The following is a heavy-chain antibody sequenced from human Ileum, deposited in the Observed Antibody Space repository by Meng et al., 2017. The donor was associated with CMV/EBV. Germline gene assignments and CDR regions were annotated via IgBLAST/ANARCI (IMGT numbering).Heavy chain of an antibody. Sequence: GGSLRLSCATSGFTFSRYNMKWVRQAPGKGLEWVSYISISNSYKSYADSVKGRFTISRDNAKNSLYLQMNSLRAEDTAVYYCARDSGIAGADDYWGQGTLVTVSS. J-gene: IGHJ4*02. CDR1: GFTFSRYN. V-gene: IGHV3-21*01. CDR2: ISISNSYK. CDR3: ARDSGIAGADDY. D-gene: IGHD6-13*01.